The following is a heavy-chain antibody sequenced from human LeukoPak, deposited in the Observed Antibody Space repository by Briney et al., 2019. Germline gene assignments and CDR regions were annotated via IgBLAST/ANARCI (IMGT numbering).Heavy chain of an antibody. J-gene: IGHJ3*02. CDR3: ARVDSSGSGAFDI. CDR2: IYSSGGT. Sequence: GGSLRLSCAASGFTVSRNYVSWVRQAPGKGLEWVSVIYSSGGTHYADSVKGRFIISRDNPKKTMYLQMNSLRAEDTAVYYCARVDSSGSGAFDIWGQGTMVTVSS. V-gene: IGHV3-53*01. D-gene: IGHD3-22*01. CDR1: GFTVSRNY.